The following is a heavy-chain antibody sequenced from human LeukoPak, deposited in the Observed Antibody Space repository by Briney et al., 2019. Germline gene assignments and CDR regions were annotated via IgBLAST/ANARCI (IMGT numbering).Heavy chain of an antibody. CDR2: IYHNGGT. CDR1: GGSISSGDYY. CDR3: GRVSCSGGSCYLFDY. D-gene: IGHD2-15*01. Sequence: SETLSLTCTVSGGSISSGDYYWSWIRQPPGRGLEWIGYIYHNGGTYYNSSLKSRVTISVDTSKNQFSLKLSSVTAADTAVYYCGRVSCSGGSCYLFDYWGQGTLVTVSS. J-gene: IGHJ4*02. V-gene: IGHV4-30-4*01.